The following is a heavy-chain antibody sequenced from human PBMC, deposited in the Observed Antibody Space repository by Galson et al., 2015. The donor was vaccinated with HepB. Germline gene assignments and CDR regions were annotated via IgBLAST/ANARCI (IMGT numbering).Heavy chain of an antibody. CDR3: ARDRMIRGPIDY. CDR1: GFTFSSYW. D-gene: IGHD3-22*01. V-gene: IGHV3-74*01. Sequence: SLRLSCAASGFTFSSYWMHWVRQAPGKGLVWVSRINSDGSSTSYADSVKGRFTISRDNAKNTLYLQMNSLRAENTAVYYCARDRMIRGPIDYWGQGTLVTVSS. CDR2: INSDGSST. J-gene: IGHJ4*02.